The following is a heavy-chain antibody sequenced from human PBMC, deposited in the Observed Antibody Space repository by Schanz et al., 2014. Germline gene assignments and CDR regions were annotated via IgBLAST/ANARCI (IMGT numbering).Heavy chain of an antibody. Sequence: QMQLVESGGGVVQPGRSLRLSCAASGFTFSSYGMHWVRQAPGKGLEWVSAISGSGGSTYYADSVKGRFTISRDNSKNTVYIQMNSLRAEDTAVYYCARGRVLESWGQGTLVTVSS. D-gene: IGHD1-1*01. CDR2: ISGSGGST. CDR3: ARGRVLES. V-gene: IGHV3-NL1*01. J-gene: IGHJ5*02. CDR1: GFTFSSYG.